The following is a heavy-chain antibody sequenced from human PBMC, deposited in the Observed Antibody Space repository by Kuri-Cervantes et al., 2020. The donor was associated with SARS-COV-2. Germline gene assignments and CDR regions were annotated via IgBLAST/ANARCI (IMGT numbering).Heavy chain of an antibody. CDR3: ANNWDSSGWHENYYYYMDV. J-gene: IGHJ6*03. D-gene: IGHD6-25*01. Sequence: SQTLSLTCAVYGGSFSGYYWSWIRQPPGKGLEWIGEINHSGSTNYNPSLKSRVTISVDTSKNQFSLKLSSVTAADTAVYYCANNWDSSGWHENYYYYMDVWGKGTTVTVSS. V-gene: IGHV4-34*01. CDR2: INHSGST. CDR1: GGSFSGYY.